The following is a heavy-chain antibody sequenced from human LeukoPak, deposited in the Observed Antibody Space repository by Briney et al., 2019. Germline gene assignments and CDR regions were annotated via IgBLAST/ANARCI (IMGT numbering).Heavy chain of an antibody. D-gene: IGHD5-18*01. Sequence: PGGSLRLSCAASGFTFSSYEMNWVRQAPGKGLEWVSYISSSGSTIYYADSVKGRFTISRDNAKNSLYLQMNSLRAEDTAVYYCARGGYSYGTLDYWGQGTLVTVSS. CDR2: ISSSGSTI. CDR3: ARGGYSYGTLDY. J-gene: IGHJ4*02. CDR1: GFTFSSYE. V-gene: IGHV3-48*03.